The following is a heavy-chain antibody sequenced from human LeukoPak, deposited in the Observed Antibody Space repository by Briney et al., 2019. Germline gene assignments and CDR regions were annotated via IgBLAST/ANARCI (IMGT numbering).Heavy chain of an antibody. CDR3: ASPTGRYCSGGSCSRGVYLDDAFDI. D-gene: IGHD2-15*01. J-gene: IGHJ3*02. CDR2: IYYSGST. CDR1: GGSISSSSYY. Sequence: SETLSLTCTVSGGSISSSSYYWGWIRQPPGKGLEWIGSIYYSGSTYYNPSLKSRVTISVDTSKNQFSLKLSSVTAADTAVYYCASPTGRYCSGGSCSRGVYLDDAFDIWGQGTMVTVSS. V-gene: IGHV4-39*07.